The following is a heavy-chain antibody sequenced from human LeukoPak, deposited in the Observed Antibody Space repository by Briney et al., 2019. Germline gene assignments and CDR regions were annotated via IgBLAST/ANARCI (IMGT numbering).Heavy chain of an antibody. J-gene: IGHJ4*02. Sequence: GGSLRLSCAASGFTVSTNYMNWVRQAPGKGLEWVSIIYSGGSTYYADSVKGRFTISRDNSKNTLYLQMNSLRAEDTAVYYCAREGQSTAFDYWGQGTLVTVSS. CDR3: AREGQSTAFDY. D-gene: IGHD5-18*01. CDR1: GFTVSTNY. V-gene: IGHV3-53*01. CDR2: IYSGGST.